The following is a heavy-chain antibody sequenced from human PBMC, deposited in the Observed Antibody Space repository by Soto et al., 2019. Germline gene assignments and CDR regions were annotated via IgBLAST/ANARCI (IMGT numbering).Heavy chain of an antibody. D-gene: IGHD6-19*01. Sequence: EVQLVESGGGLVKPGGPLRLSCAASGFTLSSASMNWVRQAPGKGLEWIGRIKNKYDGGTTDYAAPVDGRFTISREDSKDTIYLQMSSLRTEDTAVYYCTTLGWHINYYFDYWGQGTLVTVSS. V-gene: IGHV3-15*01. J-gene: IGHJ4*02. CDR2: IKNKYDGGTT. CDR1: GFTLSSAS. CDR3: TTLGWHINYYFDY.